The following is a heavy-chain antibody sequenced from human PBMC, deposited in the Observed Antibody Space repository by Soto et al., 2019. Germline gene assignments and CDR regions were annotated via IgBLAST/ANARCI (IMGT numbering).Heavy chain of an antibody. J-gene: IGHJ5*02. D-gene: IGHD2-2*01. CDR3: ARVPDR. V-gene: IGHV4-30-2*01. Sequence: PSETLSLTCAVSGGSISSGGYSWSWIRQPPGKGLEWIGYIYHSGSTYYNPSLKSRVAISVDRSKNQFSLKLSSVTAEDTAVYYCARVPDRWGQGTLVTGSS. CDR2: IYHSGST. CDR1: GGSISSGGYS.